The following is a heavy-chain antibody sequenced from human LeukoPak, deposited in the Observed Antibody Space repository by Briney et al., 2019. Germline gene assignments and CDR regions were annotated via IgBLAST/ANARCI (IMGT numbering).Heavy chain of an antibody. CDR3: ARERSGSYYRWYFDL. Sequence: SETLSLTCTVSGGSISNYFWNWIRQSPGKRLEWIGFVYNGGSTNYNPSLKSRVTLSVDTSKNQFSLKMSYVTAADTAMYYCARERSGSYYRWYFDLWGRGTLVTVSS. CDR1: GGSISNYF. V-gene: IGHV4-59*01. CDR2: VYNGGST. J-gene: IGHJ2*01. D-gene: IGHD1-26*01.